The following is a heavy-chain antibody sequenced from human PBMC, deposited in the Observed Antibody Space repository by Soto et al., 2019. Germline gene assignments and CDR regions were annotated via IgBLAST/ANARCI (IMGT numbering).Heavy chain of an antibody. V-gene: IGHV3-23*01. D-gene: IGHD3-9*01. CDR2: ISGSGGST. CDR3: ARSRDDILTGYYGYFDY. CDR1: GFTFSSYA. J-gene: IGHJ4*02. Sequence: EVQLLESGGGLVQPGGSLRLSCAASGFTFSSYAMSWVRQAPGKGLEWVSAISGSGGSTYYADSVKGRFTISRDNSKNTLDLQMNSLRAEDTAVYYCARSRDDILTGYYGYFDYWGQGTLVTVSS.